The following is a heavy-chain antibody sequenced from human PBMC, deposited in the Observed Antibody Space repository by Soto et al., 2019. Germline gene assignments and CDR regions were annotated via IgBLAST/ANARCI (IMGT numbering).Heavy chain of an antibody. CDR2: VYPGDSDI. D-gene: IGHD3-22*01. CDR1: GYSFTSYW. J-gene: IGHJ4*02. Sequence: SLKISCTGSGYSFTSYWIGWVRQMPGKGLEWMGCVYPGDSDIRYSPSFQGQVTISADKSLSTAYLQWSSLEASDTAMYYCARSSYYDNGGYYFYYFDYWGQGTQVTVSS. CDR3: ARSSYYDNGGYYFYYFDY. V-gene: IGHV5-51*01.